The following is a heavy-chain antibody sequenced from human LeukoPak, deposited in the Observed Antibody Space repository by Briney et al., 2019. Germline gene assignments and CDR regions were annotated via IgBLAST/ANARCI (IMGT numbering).Heavy chain of an antibody. CDR3: AKVYYSALTAYSYYYYAMDV. D-gene: IGHD2-21*02. J-gene: IGHJ6*02. CDR2: VTWNSDII. CDR1: GVSFEDYV. V-gene: IGHV3-9*01. Sequence: GGSLRLTCAASGVSFEDYVMHWVRQAPGKGLEWISGVTWNSDIIGYADSVKGRFTISRDNAKNSLYLQMNSLRPEDTALYYCAKVYYSALTAYSYYYYAMDVWGQGTTVTVSS.